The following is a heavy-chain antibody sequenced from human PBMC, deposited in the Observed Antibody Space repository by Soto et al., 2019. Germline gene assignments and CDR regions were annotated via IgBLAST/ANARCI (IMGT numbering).Heavy chain of an antibody. J-gene: IGHJ2*01. CDR1: GYTFTSYG. D-gene: IGHD1-7*01. CDR3: ARRPKQNWNLPFGDL. Sequence: QVQLVQSGAEVKKPGASVKVSCKASGYTFTSYGISWVRQAPGQGLEWMGWISAYNGNTNCAQKLQGRDTMTTDTSTSTAYMELRSLRSDDTAVYYCARRPKQNWNLPFGDLWGRGTLVTVSS. CDR2: ISAYNGNT. V-gene: IGHV1-18*01.